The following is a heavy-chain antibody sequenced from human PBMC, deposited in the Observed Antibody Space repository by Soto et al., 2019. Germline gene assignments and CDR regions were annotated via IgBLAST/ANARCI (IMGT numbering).Heavy chain of an antibody. J-gene: IGHJ3*01. CDR1: GFIVSRNY. Sequence: GGSLRLSCAASGFIVSRNYMSWVRPAPGKGLEWVSIIYTDGSTYYPHPVKGRLTRSRDKFKNTPYLQMTSLRVEDTAGYYCARDEVPQKSASDLWGQGTMDTVSS. V-gene: IGHV3-53*01. CDR2: IYTDGST. CDR3: ARDEVPQKSASDL.